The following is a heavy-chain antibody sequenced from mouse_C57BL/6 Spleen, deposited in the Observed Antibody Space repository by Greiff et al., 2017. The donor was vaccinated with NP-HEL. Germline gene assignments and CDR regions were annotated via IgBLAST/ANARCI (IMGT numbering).Heavy chain of an antibody. CDR2: IYPGDGDT. V-gene: IGHV1-82*01. Sequence: VQLQQSGPELVKPGASVKISCKASGYAFSSSWMNWVQQRPGKGLEWIGRIYPGDGDTTYNGKFKGKATLTADKSSSTAYMQLSSLTSEDAAVYFCARKDEYYGLDYWGQGTTLTVSS. D-gene: IGHD1-2*01. J-gene: IGHJ2*01. CDR1: GYAFSSSW. CDR3: ARKDEYYGLDY.